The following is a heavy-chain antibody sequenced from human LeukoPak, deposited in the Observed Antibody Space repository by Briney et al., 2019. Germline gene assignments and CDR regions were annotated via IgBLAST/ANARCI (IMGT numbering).Heavy chain of an antibody. CDR3: ARGGRWELPRPYAFDV. Sequence: ASVKVSCKASGYTFTSYDINWVRQATGQGLEWMGWMNPNSGNTGYAQKFQGRVTITRDISINTAYMELSSLRSDDTAVYYCARGGRWELPRPYAFDVWSQGTMVTVSS. D-gene: IGHD1-26*01. CDR1: GYTFTSYD. CDR2: MNPNSGNT. J-gene: IGHJ3*01. V-gene: IGHV1-8*03.